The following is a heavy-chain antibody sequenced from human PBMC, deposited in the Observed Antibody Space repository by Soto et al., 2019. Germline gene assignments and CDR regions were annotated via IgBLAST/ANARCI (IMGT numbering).Heavy chain of an antibody. J-gene: IGHJ6*02. CDR2: ISSRSDI. CDR3: AREYTAWPLAYGLDV. CDR1: GFTFSTYS. D-gene: IGHD2-2*02. Sequence: SLRHSCVGSGFTFSTYSINWVRQAPGKGLEWVSSISSRSDIYYADSVKGRFTISRDNAKNSVSLQMNSLRAEDTAVYYCAREYTAWPLAYGLDVWGQGTTVTVSS. V-gene: IGHV3-21*01.